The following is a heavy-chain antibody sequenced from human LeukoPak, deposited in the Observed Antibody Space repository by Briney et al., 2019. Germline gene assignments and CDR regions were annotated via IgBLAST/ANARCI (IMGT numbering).Heavy chain of an antibody. V-gene: IGHV3-23*01. CDR2: ISDSGGRT. CDR3: ARAMASAVAGVFDY. CDR1: GFTFSSYA. J-gene: IGHJ4*02. D-gene: IGHD6-19*01. Sequence: GGSLRLSCAASGFTFSSYAMNWVRQAPGKGLEWVPGISDSGGRTYYADSVKGRFTISRDNSKNTLYLQMNSLRAEDTAVYYCARAMASAVAGVFDYWGQGTLVTVSS.